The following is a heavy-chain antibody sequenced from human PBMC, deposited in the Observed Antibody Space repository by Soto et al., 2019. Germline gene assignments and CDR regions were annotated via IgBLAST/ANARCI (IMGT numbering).Heavy chain of an antibody. CDR3: AGPEYYYYGMDV. Sequence: PGGSLRLSCAASGFTFSSYGMHWVRQAPGKGLEWVAVIWYDGSNKYYADSVKGRFTISRDNSKNTLYLQMNSLRAEDTAVYYCAGPEYYYYGMDVWGQGTTVTVSS. CDR1: GFTFSSYG. CDR2: IWYDGSNK. J-gene: IGHJ6*02. V-gene: IGHV3-33*01.